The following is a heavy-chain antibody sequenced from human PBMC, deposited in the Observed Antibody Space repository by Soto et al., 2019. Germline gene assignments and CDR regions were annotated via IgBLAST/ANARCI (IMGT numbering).Heavy chain of an antibody. CDR1: GGTFSSYA. D-gene: IGHD3-22*01. CDR3: ARSRANYYDSRGYYYSTFDY. Sequence: ASVKVSCKTSGGTFSSYAISWVRQAPGQGLEWMGGIIPMFGTANYAQKFQGRVTITADESTSTAYMELSSLRSENTAVYYCARSRANYYDSRGYYYSTFDYWGQGTLVTVSS. CDR2: IIPMFGTA. V-gene: IGHV1-69*13. J-gene: IGHJ4*02.